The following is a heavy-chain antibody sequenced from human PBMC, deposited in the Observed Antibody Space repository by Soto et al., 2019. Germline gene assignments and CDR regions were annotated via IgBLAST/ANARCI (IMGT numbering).Heavy chain of an antibody. CDR2: ISGSGGST. D-gene: IGHD6-6*01. CDR3: AAQSSSSYNWFDP. CDR1: GFTFSSYA. Sequence: GALRLSCAASGFTFSSYAMSWVRQAPGKGLAWVSAISGSGGSTYYADSVKGRFTISRDNSKNTLYLQMNSLRAEDTAVYYCAAQSSSSYNWFDPWGQGTLVTVSS. V-gene: IGHV3-23*01. J-gene: IGHJ5*02.